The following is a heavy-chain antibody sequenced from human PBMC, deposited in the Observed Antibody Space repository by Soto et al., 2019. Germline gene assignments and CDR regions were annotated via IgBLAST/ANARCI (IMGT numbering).Heavy chain of an antibody. CDR1: GYTFTGYY. V-gene: IGHV1-2*04. J-gene: IGHJ4*02. D-gene: IGHD6-6*01. Sequence: GASVKVSCKASGYTFTGYYMHWVRQAPGQGLEWMGWINPNSGGTNYAQKFQDWVTMTRDTSISTAYMELSRLRSDDTAVYYCAATHQLGGFDYWGQGTLVTVSS. CDR3: AATHQLGGFDY. CDR2: INPNSGGT.